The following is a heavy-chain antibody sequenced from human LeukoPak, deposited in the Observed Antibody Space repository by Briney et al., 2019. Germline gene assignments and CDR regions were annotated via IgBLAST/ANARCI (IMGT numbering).Heavy chain of an antibody. V-gene: IGHV4-59*01. Sequence: SETLSLTCTISGGSISDDYWNWIRQPPGKGLEWIGKIYSSGSVSYSPSLKSRVTMSIDTSKNQFSLKLSSVTAADTAVYYCARGGTCTWYSGDYWGQGALVTVSS. J-gene: IGHJ4*02. D-gene: IGHD6-13*01. CDR3: ARGGTCTWYSGDY. CDR1: GGSISDDY. CDR2: IYSSGSV.